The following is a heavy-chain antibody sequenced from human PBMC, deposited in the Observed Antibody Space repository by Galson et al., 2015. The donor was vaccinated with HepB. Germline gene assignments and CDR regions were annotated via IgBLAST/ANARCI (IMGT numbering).Heavy chain of an antibody. CDR1: GYTFTSYD. V-gene: IGHV1-8*01. Sequence: SVKVSCKASGYTFTSYDINWVRQATGQGLEWMGSVNPANGNTVYAQKFQGRVTLTRDTSTSTVYMELSSLRSEDTTIYYCARNLGVNWFDYWGQGTLVTVSS. J-gene: IGHJ4*02. D-gene: IGHD1-1*01. CDR3: ARNLGVNWFDY. CDR2: VNPANGNT.